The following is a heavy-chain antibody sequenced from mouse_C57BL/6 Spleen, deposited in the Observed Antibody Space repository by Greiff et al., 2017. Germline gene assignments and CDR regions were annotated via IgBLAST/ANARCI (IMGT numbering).Heavy chain of an antibody. Sequence: EVHLVASGGGLVKPGGSLKLSCAASGFTFSDYGMHWVRQAPEEGLEWVAYISSGSSTIYYADTVKGRFTLSRDNAKNTLFLQMTSRRSEDTTMYYCARRGYDYYYAMDYWGQGTSVTVSS. CDR2: ISSGSSTI. D-gene: IGHD2-4*01. CDR3: ARRGYDYYYAMDY. J-gene: IGHJ4*01. CDR1: GFTFSDYG. V-gene: IGHV5-17*01.